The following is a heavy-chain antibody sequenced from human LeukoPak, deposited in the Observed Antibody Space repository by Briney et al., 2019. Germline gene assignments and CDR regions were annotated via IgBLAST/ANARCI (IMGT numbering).Heavy chain of an antibody. J-gene: IGHJ4*02. CDR3: ATDGVTTGTKTALGY. CDR2: IVVGSGNT. Sequence: SVKVSCKASGFTFTSSAVQWVRQARGQGLEWIGWIVVGSGNTNYAQKFQERVTINRDMSTSTAYMELSSLRSEDTAVYYCATDGVTTGTKTALGYWGQGTLVTVSS. D-gene: IGHD1-1*01. CDR1: GFTFTSSA. V-gene: IGHV1-58*01.